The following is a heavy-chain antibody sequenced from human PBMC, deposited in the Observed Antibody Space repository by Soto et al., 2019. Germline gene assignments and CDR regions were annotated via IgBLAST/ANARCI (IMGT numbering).Heavy chain of an antibody. Sequence: SETLSLTCAVSGGSISSSNWWSWVRQPPGKGLEWIGEINHSGSTNYNPSLKSRVTMSVDTSKNQFSLKLSSVTAADTAVYYCARTSRFDCWGQGTLVTVSS. CDR1: GGSISSSNW. D-gene: IGHD6-6*01. CDR2: INHSGST. V-gene: IGHV4-4*02. CDR3: ARTSRFDC. J-gene: IGHJ4*02.